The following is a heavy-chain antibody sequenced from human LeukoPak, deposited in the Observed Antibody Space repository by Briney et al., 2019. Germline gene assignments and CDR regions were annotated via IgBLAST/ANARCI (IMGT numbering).Heavy chain of an antibody. D-gene: IGHD2-2*02. CDR1: GGSISSSSCY. CDR2: IYYSGST. V-gene: IGHV4-39*01. Sequence: PSETLSLTCTVSGGSISSSSCYWGWIRQPPGKGLEWIGSIYYSGSTYYNPSLKSRVTISVDTSKNQFSLKLSSVTAADTAVYYCARGVIVVVPAAIPFGIDPWGQGTLVTVSS. CDR3: ARGVIVVVPAAIPFGIDP. J-gene: IGHJ5*02.